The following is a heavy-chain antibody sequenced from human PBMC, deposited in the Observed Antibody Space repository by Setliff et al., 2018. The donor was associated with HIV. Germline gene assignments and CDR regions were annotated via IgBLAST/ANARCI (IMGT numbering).Heavy chain of an antibody. CDR2: IHSSGST. J-gene: IGHJ4*02. CDR3: ARTPSRGGFDY. Sequence: SETLSLTCTVSGGSISSYYWSWIRQPPGKGLEWIGNIHSSGSTNYNPSLKSRVTISLDTSKNQFSLNVNSVTAADTAVYYCARTPSRGGFDYWGQGTLVTVSS. D-gene: IGHD3-16*01. CDR1: GGSISSYY. V-gene: IGHV4-4*09.